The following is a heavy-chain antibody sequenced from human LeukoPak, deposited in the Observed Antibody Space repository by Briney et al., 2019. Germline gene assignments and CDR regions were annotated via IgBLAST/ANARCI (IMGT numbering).Heavy chain of an antibody. Sequence: PGGSLRLSCAVSGFTFSSHAMNWVRQAPGRGLEWVSGISGSGDNTYYADSVKGRLTISRDNSKNTLYLQMDSLRVEDTAVYYCAKVLGRSGWQTDYWGQGTLVTVSS. CDR3: AKVLGRSGWQTDY. CDR1: GFTFSSHA. CDR2: ISGSGDNT. V-gene: IGHV3-23*01. D-gene: IGHD6-19*01. J-gene: IGHJ4*02.